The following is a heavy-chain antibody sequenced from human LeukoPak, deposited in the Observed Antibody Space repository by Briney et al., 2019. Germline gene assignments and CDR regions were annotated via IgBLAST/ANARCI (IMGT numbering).Heavy chain of an antibody. CDR1: GYAICSGYF. CDR2: IYHSGST. J-gene: IGHJ5*02. Sequence: SETLPLTCSVSGYAICSGYFWGCIRRPPGKGLEWIGTIYHSGSTYYNPSLKSRVTISVDTSKNQFSLKLSSVTAADTAVYYCARGYSSSWYFNWFDPWGQGTLVTVSS. V-gene: IGHV4-38-2*02. CDR3: ARGYSSSWYFNWFDP. D-gene: IGHD6-13*01.